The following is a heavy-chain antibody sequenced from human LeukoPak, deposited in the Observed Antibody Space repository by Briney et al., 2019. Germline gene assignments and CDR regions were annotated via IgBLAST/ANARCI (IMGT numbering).Heavy chain of an antibody. V-gene: IGHV3-48*04. CDR3: ARAGSSGWLLYYYYMDV. J-gene: IGHJ6*03. D-gene: IGHD3-10*01. Sequence: GGSLRLSCAASGFTFSSYSMNWVRQAPGKGLEWVSYISSSSSTIYYADSVKGRFTISRDNAKNSLYLQMNSLRAEDTAVYYCARAGSSGWLLYYYYMDVWGKGTTVTVSS. CDR1: GFTFSSYS. CDR2: ISSSSSTI.